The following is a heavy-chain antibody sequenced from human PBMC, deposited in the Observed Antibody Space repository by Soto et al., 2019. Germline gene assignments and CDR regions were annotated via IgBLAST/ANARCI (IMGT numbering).Heavy chain of an antibody. V-gene: IGHV3-30-3*01. CDR1: GFTFSSYA. CDR3: ARDKRDLRFLEWSYYFDY. CDR2: ISYDGSNK. J-gene: IGHJ4*02. D-gene: IGHD3-3*01. Sequence: QPGGSLRLSCAASGFTFSSYAMHWVRQAPGKGLEWVAVISYDGSNKYYAESVKGRFTISRDNSKNKLYLQLNSLRDEDTAVYYCARDKRDLRFLEWSYYFDYWGQGTLVTVSS.